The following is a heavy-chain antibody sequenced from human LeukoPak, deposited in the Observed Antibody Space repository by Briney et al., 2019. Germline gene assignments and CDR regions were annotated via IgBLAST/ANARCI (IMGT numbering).Heavy chain of an antibody. D-gene: IGHD6-19*01. J-gene: IGHJ4*02. CDR3: ATRAGVAVGGTVADY. CDR2: ITGTGGGT. V-gene: IGHV3-23*01. CDR1: GFTVSPTY. Sequence: PGGSLRLSCAASGFTVSPTYMSWVRQAPGQGLEWVSSITGTGGGTYYAESVKGRFTISRDNSRNTLYLQMNTLRADDTAIYYCATRAGVAVGGTVADYWGQGTLVTVSS.